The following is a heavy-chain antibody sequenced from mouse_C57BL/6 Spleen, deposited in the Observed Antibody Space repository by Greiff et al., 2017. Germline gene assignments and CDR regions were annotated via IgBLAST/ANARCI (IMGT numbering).Heavy chain of an antibody. D-gene: IGHD1-2*01. Sequence: QVTLKVSGPGILQSSQTLSLSCSFSGYSLSTSGMGVSWIRQPSGKGLVWLAHIYWDDDKHYNPSLKSRLTISKDTSRNPVFLKITSLETADPATYYGARRGDYGCFDYWGQGTTLTVSS. J-gene: IGHJ2*01. CDR1: GYSLSTSGMG. CDR3: ARRGDYGCFDY. CDR2: IYWDDDK. V-gene: IGHV8-12*01.